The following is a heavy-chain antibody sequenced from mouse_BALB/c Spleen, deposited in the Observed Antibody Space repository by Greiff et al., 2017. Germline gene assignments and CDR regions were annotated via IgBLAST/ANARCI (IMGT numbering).Heavy chain of an antibody. J-gene: IGHJ4*01. CDR1: GFTFSSYT. CDR3: ARQRDGNPYYYAMDY. CDR2: ISNGGGST. Sequence: EVQLVESGGGLVQPGGSLKLSCAASGFTFSSYTMSWVRQTPEKRLEWVAYISNGGGSTYYPDTVKGRFTISRDNAKNTLYLQMSSLKSEDTAMYYCARQRDGNPYYYAMDYWGQGTSVTVSS. V-gene: IGHV5-12-2*01. D-gene: IGHD2-1*01.